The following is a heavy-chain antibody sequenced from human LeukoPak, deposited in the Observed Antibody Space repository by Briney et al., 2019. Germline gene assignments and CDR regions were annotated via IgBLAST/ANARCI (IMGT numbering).Heavy chain of an antibody. V-gene: IGHV3-7*01. CDR3: ARGDYYDSSGFYHDAFDI. CDR2: IKQDGSEK. Sequence: GGSLRLSCAASGFTFSDYWMSWVRQAPGKGLEWVANIKQDGSEKYYVDSVKGRFTTSRDNAKNSLYLQMNSLRAEDTAVYYCARGDYYDSSGFYHDAFDIWGQGTMVTVSS. CDR1: GFTFSDYW. D-gene: IGHD3-22*01. J-gene: IGHJ3*02.